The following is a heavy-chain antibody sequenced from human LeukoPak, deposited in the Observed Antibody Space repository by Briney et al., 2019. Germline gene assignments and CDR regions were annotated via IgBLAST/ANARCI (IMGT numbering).Heavy chain of an antibody. J-gene: IGHJ4*02. CDR1: GFTFDDYT. CDR2: ISWDGGNT. V-gene: IGHV3-43*01. CDR3: AKDVTSSSWYGYFDS. D-gene: IGHD6-13*01. Sequence: GGSLRLSCAASGFTFDDYTMHWVRQAPGKGLEWVSLISWDGGNTHYADSVKGRFTISRDNSKNFLELQMNSLTTEDTAWYFCAKDVTSSSWYGYFDSWGQGTLVTVS.